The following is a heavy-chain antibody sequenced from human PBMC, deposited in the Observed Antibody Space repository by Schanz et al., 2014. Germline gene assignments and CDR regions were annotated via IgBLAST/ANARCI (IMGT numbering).Heavy chain of an antibody. D-gene: IGHD6-13*01. Sequence: QVQLVQSGAEVKKPGASVKVSCKASGYTISNFGISWLRQAPGQRLEWVGCISADGTTDYALQLQDRVTMTTDTSTRKANRELRSRRSDDTAVYYCARGAAGDYSYEYWGQGTLVTVSP. V-gene: IGHV1-18*04. CDR3: ARGAAGDYSYEY. CDR1: GYTISNFG. J-gene: IGHJ4*02. CDR2: ISADGTT.